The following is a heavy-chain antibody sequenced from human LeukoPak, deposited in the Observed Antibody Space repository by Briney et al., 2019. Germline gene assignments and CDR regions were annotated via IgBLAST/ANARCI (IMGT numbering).Heavy chain of an antibody. D-gene: IGHD1-26*01. Sequence: GGSLSLSCATLGFPSRKAWWNWVRRVPGGGLERVAIINPDGSEKYYLESLKGRITISRDNAENSVHLQMNSLKAEDTAIYYCARDRAYSAFDYWGQGTLVTVSS. CDR3: ARDRAYSAFDY. V-gene: IGHV3-7*03. CDR2: INPDGSEK. CDR1: GFPSRKAW. J-gene: IGHJ4*02.